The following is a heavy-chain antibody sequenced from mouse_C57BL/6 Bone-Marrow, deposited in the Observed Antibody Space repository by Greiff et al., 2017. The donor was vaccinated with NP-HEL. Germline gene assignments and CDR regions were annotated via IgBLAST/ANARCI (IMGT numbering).Heavy chain of an antibody. CDR1: GYTFTSYW. CDR3: ARWLLNGLDY. V-gene: IGHV1-64*01. CDR2: IHPNSGST. D-gene: IGHD2-3*01. Sequence: QVQLQQPGAELVKPGASVKLSCMASGYTFTSYWMHWVKQRPGQGLEWIGMIHPNSGSTNYNEKFKSKATMTVDKSSSTAYMQLSSLTSEDSAVXYCARWLLNGLDYWGQGPTLTVSS. J-gene: IGHJ2*01.